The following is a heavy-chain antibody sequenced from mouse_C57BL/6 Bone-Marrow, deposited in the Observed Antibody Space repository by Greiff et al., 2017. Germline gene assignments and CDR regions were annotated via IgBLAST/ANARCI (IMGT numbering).Heavy chain of an antibody. CDR3: ARVYGGDFDY. J-gene: IGHJ2*01. V-gene: IGHV3-2*02. D-gene: IGHD1-1*02. CDR2: ISYSGNT. CDR1: GYSITSDYA. Sequence: EVKLMESGPGLVKPSQSLSLICTVTGYSITSDYAWNWIRQFPGNKLEWMGFISYSGNTKYNPTLKSRISITRDTSKNQFFLHLNSVTTEDTATYYCARVYGGDFDYWGQGTTLTVSS.